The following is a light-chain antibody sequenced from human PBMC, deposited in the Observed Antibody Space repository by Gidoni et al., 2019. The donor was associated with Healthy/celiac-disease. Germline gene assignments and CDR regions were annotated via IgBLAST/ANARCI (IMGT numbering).Light chain of an antibody. Sequence: DIQMTQSPSSLSASVGDRVTITCQASQDTSNYLNWYQQKPGKAPKLLIYDASNLETGVPSRFSGSGSGTDFTFTISSLQPEDIATYYCQQYDNLPPLTFGGETKVEIK. CDR2: DAS. CDR3: QQYDNLPPLT. CDR1: QDTSNY. J-gene: IGKJ4*01. V-gene: IGKV1-33*01.